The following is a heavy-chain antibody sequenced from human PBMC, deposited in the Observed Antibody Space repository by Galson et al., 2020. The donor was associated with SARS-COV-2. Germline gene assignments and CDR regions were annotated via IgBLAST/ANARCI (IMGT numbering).Heavy chain of an antibody. V-gene: IGHV3-23*01. Sequence: GESLKISCAASGFTFSSYAMSWVRQAPGKGPEWVSAISGSGDSTYYADSVKGRFTISRDNSKNTLYLQMNSLRAEDTAVYYCAKQGGSSGGSFDYWGQGTLVTVSS. CDR1: GFTFSSYA. J-gene: IGHJ4*02. CDR2: ISGSGDST. D-gene: IGHD6-19*01. CDR3: AKQGGSSGGSFDY.